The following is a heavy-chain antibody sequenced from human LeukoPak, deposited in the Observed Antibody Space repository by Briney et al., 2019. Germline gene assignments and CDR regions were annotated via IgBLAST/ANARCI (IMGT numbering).Heavy chain of an antibody. J-gene: IGHJ4*02. V-gene: IGHV3-30-3*01. D-gene: IGHD4-17*01. CDR3: ARVLGYGDYGGFDY. CDR2: ISYDGSNK. Sequence: GGSLRLSCAASGFTFSSYAMHWVRQAPGKGLEWVAVISYDGSNKYYADSVKGRFTISRGNSKNTLYLQMNSLRAEDTAVYYCARVLGYGDYGGFDYWGQGTLVTVSS. CDR1: GFTFSSYA.